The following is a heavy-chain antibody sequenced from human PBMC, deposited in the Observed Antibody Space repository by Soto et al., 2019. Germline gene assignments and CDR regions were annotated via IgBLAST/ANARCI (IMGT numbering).Heavy chain of an antibody. J-gene: IGHJ1*01. CDR1: GFTFSNAW. Sequence: EVQLVESGGGLVKPGWSLRLSCAASGFTFSNAWMSWVRQAPGKWLEWVGRLRSKADGGTTDYTAPVKGRFTISTDDSKTTLYLQMNSLKTEATAVYYCNTGIPSAWRGIQHWGQGTLVTVSS. CDR3: NTGIPSAWRGIQH. V-gene: IGHV3-15*01. D-gene: IGHD6-13*01. CDR2: LRSKADGGTT.